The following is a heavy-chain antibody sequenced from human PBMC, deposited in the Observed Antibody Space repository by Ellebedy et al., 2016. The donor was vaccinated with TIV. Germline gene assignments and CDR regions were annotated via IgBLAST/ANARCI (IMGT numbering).Heavy chain of an antibody. CDR2: IYYSGST. CDR3: ARTVVAANNWFDP. J-gene: IGHJ5*02. V-gene: IGHV4-59*01. Sequence: MPSETLSLTCTVSGDSIRSYYWSRIRQPPGKGLEYIGHIYYSGSTSYSPSLRSRVAISVDTSKNQFSLNLFSVTAADTAVYYCARTVVAANNWFDPWGQGTLVTVSS. CDR1: GDSIRSYY. D-gene: IGHD2-15*01.